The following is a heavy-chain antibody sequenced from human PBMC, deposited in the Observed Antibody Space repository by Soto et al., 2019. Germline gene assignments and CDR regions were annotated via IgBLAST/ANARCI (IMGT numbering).Heavy chain of an antibody. J-gene: IGHJ5*02. CDR3: AKGKSTGDIDWSDP. V-gene: IGHV3-23*01. Sequence: PVGYLRLSSTASGFTLQNYAMAWVRQAPGKGLEWVSTLIGGHYGTAFSYSVKGRFTVSRDNSKNCLYLQMNSLGVEHTAMYFCAKGKSTGDIDWSDPWGQGSLVTVSS. CDR2: LIGGHYGT. D-gene: IGHD3-10*01. CDR1: GFTLQNYA.